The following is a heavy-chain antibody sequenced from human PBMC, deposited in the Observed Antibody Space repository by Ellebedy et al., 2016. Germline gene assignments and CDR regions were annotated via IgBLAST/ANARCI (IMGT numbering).Heavy chain of an antibody. V-gene: IGHV1-18*04. D-gene: IGHD6-19*01. CDR1: GYTFTTFS. CDR3: AKGKAVSGGHPFDH. Sequence: ASVKVSXKASGYTFTTFSITWVRQVPGQGLEWMGFVNTFSGNTKFAQKFQGRVSMTTDSSTHTAYMDLRSLRSDDTAIYYCAKGKAVSGGHPFDHWGQGTLVTVSS. J-gene: IGHJ4*02. CDR2: VNTFSGNT.